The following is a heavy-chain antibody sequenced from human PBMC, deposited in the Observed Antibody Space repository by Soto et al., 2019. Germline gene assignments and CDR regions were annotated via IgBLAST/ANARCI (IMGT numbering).Heavy chain of an antibody. CDR2: ISAYNGNT. J-gene: IGHJ5*02. CDR1: GYTFTGYG. V-gene: IGHV1-18*01. D-gene: IGHD2-2*01. Sequence: ASVKVSCKASGYTFTGYGISWVRQAPGQGLEWMGWISAYNGNTNYAQKLQGRVTMTTDTSTSTAYMELRSLRSDDTAVYYCARDRCSSTSCLPWFDPWGQGTLVTVSS. CDR3: ARDRCSSTSCLPWFDP.